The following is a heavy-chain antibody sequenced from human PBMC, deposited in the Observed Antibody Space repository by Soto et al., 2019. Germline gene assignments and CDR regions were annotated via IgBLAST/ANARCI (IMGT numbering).Heavy chain of an antibody. J-gene: IGHJ6*02. CDR3: ARDGYCVSSCCSCLPDV. D-gene: IGHD2-2*03. Sequence: EVQLVESGGDLVQPGGSLRLSCVASGFTCSSYGMNWVRQGPGKGLEWLSSISKSGTTTYYADSVKGRFTISRDNAKNSLYLQMNSLRDEDMAVYYCARDGYCVSSCCSCLPDVWGQGTTVTVSS. V-gene: IGHV3-48*02. CDR1: GFTCSSYG. CDR2: ISKSGTTT.